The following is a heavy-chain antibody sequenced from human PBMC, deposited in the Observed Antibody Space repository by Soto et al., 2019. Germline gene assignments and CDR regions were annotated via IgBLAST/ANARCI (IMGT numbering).Heavy chain of an antibody. V-gene: IGHV1-69*01. CDR3: ASGLWFGELLSNGMDV. Sequence: SVTVSFKASGGTFSSYAISWVRQAPGQGLEWMGGIIPIFGTANYAQKFQGRVTITADESTSTAYMELSSLRSEDTAVYYCASGLWFGELLSNGMDVWGQGTTVTVSS. D-gene: IGHD3-10*01. CDR2: IIPIFGTA. J-gene: IGHJ6*02. CDR1: GGTFSSYA.